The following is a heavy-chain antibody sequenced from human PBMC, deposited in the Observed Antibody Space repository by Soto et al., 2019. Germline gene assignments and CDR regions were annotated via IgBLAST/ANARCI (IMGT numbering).Heavy chain of an antibody. CDR2: IYYSGST. V-gene: IGHV4-59*01. CDR1: GGSISSYY. Sequence: SGTLSLTCTVSGGSISSYYWSWIRQPPGKGLEWIGYIYYSGSTNYNPSLKSRVTISVDTSKNQFSLKLSSVTAADTAVYYCARDLGGGKYYYDSSGYRTLNIWGQGTMVT. D-gene: IGHD3-22*01. CDR3: ARDLGGGKYYYDSSGYRTLNI. J-gene: IGHJ3*02.